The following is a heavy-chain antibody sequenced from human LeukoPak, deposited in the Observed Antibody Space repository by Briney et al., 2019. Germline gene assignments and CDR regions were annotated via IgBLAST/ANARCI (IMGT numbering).Heavy chain of an antibody. CDR3: ARERRVEVSARQTVAFDM. V-gene: IGHV4-39*07. CDR1: GGSISSDSFF. Sequence: PSETLSLTCTVSGGSISSDSFFWAWIRQPPGKSLEWIGEINYTGRTHYNPSLTSRVTISIDMSERQFSLRLTSVTAADTAVYYCARERRVEVSARQTVAFDMWAQGTMVIVSS. J-gene: IGHJ3*02. CDR2: INYTGRT. D-gene: IGHD5/OR15-5a*01.